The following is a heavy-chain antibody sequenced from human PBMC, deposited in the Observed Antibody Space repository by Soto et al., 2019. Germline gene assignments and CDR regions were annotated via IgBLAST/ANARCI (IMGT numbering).Heavy chain of an antibody. D-gene: IGHD6-13*01. CDR1: GGSISSYY. CDR2: IYYSGST. CDR3: AREGVSSSWYYYYGMDG. J-gene: IGHJ6*02. Sequence: PSETLSLTCTVSGGSISSYYWSWIRQPPGKGLEWIGYIYYSGSTNYNPSIKSRVTISVDTSKNQFSLKLSSVTAADTAVYYCAREGVSSSWYYYYGMDGWGQGTTVTVSS. V-gene: IGHV4-59*01.